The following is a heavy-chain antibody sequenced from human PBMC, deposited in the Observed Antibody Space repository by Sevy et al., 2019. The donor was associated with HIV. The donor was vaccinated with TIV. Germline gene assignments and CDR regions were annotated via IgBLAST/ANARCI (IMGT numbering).Heavy chain of an antibody. V-gene: IGHV3-7*01. CDR1: GFTFSSYW. J-gene: IGHJ3*02. Sequence: GGSLRLSCAASGFTFSSYWMSWVRQAPGKGLEWVANIKQDGSEKYYVDSVKGRFTISRDNAKNSLYLQMNSLRAEDTAVYYCARERGISFIVGATTGAFDIRGQGTMVTVSS. CDR3: ARERGISFIVGATTGAFDI. CDR2: IKQDGSEK. D-gene: IGHD1-26*01.